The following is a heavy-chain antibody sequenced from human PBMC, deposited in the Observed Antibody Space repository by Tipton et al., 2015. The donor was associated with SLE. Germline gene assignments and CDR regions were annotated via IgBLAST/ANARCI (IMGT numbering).Heavy chain of an antibody. D-gene: IGHD3-10*01. CDR3: ARHNTLYGSGSYYAYYFDY. V-gene: IGHV4-34*01. J-gene: IGHJ4*02. Sequence: LRLSCAVYGGSFSGYYWSWIRQPPGKGLEWIGEINHSGSTYYNPSLKSRVTISVDTSKNQFSLKLSSVTAADTAVYYCARHNTLYGSGSYYAYYFDYWGQGTLVTVSS. CDR2: INHSGST. CDR1: GGSFSGYY.